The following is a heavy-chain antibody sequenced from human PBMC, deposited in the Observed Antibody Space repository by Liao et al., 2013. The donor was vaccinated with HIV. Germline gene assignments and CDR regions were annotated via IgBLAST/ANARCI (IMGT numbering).Heavy chain of an antibody. V-gene: IGHV4-34*02. J-gene: IGHJ4*02. CDR3: ARGPNWRFDY. D-gene: IGHD1-1*01. Sequence: QVHLQQWGAGLLRPSETLSLSCAVYGGSFSGYYWSWIRQPPGKGLEWIGEINHSGTTKYNPSLRSQVTISVDTSKNQFSLKMTSVTAADTAVYYCARGPNWRFDYWGQGSLVTVSS. CDR1: GGSFSGYY. CDR2: INHSGTT.